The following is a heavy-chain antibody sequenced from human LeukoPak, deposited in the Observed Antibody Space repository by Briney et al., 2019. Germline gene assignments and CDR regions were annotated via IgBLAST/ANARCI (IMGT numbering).Heavy chain of an antibody. CDR3: ARVKRYYDSSGYYLAFFDY. V-gene: IGHV3-21*01. CDR2: ISSSSSYI. J-gene: IGHJ4*02. Sequence: GGSLRLSCAASGFTFSSYSMNWVRQAPGKGLEWVSSISSSSSYIYYADSVKGRFTISRDKAKNSLYLQMNSLRAEDTAVYYCARVKRYYDSSGYYLAFFDYWGQGTLVTVSS. CDR1: GFTFSSYS. D-gene: IGHD3-22*01.